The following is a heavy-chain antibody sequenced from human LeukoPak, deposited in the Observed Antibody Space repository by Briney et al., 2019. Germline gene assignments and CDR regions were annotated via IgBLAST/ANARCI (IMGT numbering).Heavy chain of an antibody. Sequence: SETLSLTCTVSGGSISSYYWSWIRQPAGKGLEWIGRIYTSGSTNYNPSLKSRVAMSVDTSKNQFPLKLSSVTAADTAVYYCARGVGGYCSGGSCYSEPNWFDPWGQGTLVTVSS. CDR2: IYTSGST. CDR3: ARGVGGYCSGGSCYSEPNWFDP. J-gene: IGHJ5*02. CDR1: GGSISSYY. D-gene: IGHD2-15*01. V-gene: IGHV4-4*07.